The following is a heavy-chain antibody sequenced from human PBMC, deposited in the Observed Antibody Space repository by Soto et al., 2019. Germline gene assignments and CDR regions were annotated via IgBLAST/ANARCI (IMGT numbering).Heavy chain of an antibody. CDR2: IGTSGKTI. D-gene: IGHD4-4*01. Sequence: VGSLRLSCAVSGFTFSRYEMNWVREAPGKGLEWVSYIGTSGKTIYYADSVRGRFTISRDNAKNSLYLQMNSLRAEDTAVYYCARDPAIYSGNFDYGLDVWGQGTTVTVSS. V-gene: IGHV3-48*03. CDR3: ARDPAIYSGNFDYGLDV. J-gene: IGHJ6*02. CDR1: GFTFSRYE.